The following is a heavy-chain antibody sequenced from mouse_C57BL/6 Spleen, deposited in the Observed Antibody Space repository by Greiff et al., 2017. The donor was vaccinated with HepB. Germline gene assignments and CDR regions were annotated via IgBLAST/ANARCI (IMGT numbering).Heavy chain of an antibody. D-gene: IGHD1-1*01. Sequence: VQLKQSGAELVRPGASVKLSCTASGFNIKDYYMHWVKQRPEQGLEWIGRIDPEDGDTEYAPKFQGKATMTADTSSNTAYLQLSSLISEDTAVYYCTPAGTVVDAMDYWGQGTSVTVSS. CDR2: IDPEDGDT. J-gene: IGHJ4*01. V-gene: IGHV14-1*01. CDR3: TPAGTVVDAMDY. CDR1: GFNIKDYY.